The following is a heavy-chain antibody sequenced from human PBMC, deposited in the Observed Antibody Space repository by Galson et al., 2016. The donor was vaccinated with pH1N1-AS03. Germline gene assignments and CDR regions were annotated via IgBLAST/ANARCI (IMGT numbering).Heavy chain of an antibody. J-gene: IGHJ3*02. V-gene: IGHV3-23*01. D-gene: IGHD3-3*01. CDR2: ISGSGGHT. Sequence: SLRLSCAASGFTFSSYAMTWVRQAPGKGLEWVSSISGSGGHTYYAHSVRGRFTSTRDDSKSTLDLQMNSLRAEDTASYYCAKDHGGIAILGVVGGFHIWGHGTLVTVSS. CDR3: AKDHGGIAILGVVGGFHI. CDR1: GFTFSSYA.